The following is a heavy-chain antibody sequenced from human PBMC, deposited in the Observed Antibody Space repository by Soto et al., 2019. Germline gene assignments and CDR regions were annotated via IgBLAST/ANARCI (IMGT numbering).Heavy chain of an antibody. V-gene: IGHV3-23*01. CDR1: GFTFTSYA. D-gene: IGHD6-19*01. J-gene: IGHJ3*02. CDR3: AKPNSNDWAIPDAFDI. CDR2: LSGNVVNT. Sequence: EVQLLESGGGLVQPGGSLRLSCAASGFTFTSYAMSWVRQAPGKGLEWVSSLSGNVVNTYYADSVKGRFTISRDNSKNTPYLQRNSLRAEDTAIYYCAKPNSNDWAIPDAFDIWGQGTMVTVSA.